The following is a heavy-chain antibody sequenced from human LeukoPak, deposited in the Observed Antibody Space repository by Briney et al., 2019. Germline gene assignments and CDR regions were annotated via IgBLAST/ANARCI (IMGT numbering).Heavy chain of an antibody. J-gene: IGHJ4*02. CDR2: INPSGGST. CDR1: GYTFTSYY. V-gene: IGHV1-46*01. Sequence: ASVKVSCKASGYTFTSYYMHWVRQAPGQGLEWMGIINPSGGSTSYAQKFQGRVTMTRDTSTSTVYMELSSLRSEDTAVYYCARDLDGRVAVAGYYFDYWGQGTLVTVPS. D-gene: IGHD6-19*01. CDR3: ARDLDGRVAVAGYYFDY.